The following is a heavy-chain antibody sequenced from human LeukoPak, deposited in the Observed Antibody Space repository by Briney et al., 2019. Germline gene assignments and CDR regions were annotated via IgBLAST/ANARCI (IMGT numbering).Heavy chain of an antibody. CDR1: GGTFSSYA. V-gene: IGHV1-69*05. Sequence: SVKVSCKASGGTFSSYAISWVRQAPGQGLEWMGRIIPIFGTANYAQKFQGRVTITTDESTITAYMELSSLRSEDAAVYYCARGDYGGNPWNFDYWGQGTLVTVSS. CDR2: IIPIFGTA. D-gene: IGHD4-23*01. CDR3: ARGDYGGNPWNFDY. J-gene: IGHJ4*02.